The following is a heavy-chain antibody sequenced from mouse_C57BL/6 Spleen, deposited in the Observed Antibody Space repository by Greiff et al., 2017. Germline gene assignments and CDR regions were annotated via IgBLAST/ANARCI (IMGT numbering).Heavy chain of an antibody. CDR1: GYTFTSYG. CDR3: ARFLYYDYGRGPYAMDY. CDR2: IYPRSGNT. D-gene: IGHD2-4*01. Sequence: QVQLQQSGAELARPGASVKLSCKASGYTFTSYGISWVKQRTGQGLEWIGEIYPRSGNTYYNEKFKGKATLTADKSSSTAYMELRSLTSEDSAVYFCARFLYYDYGRGPYAMDYWGQGTSVTVSS. J-gene: IGHJ4*01. V-gene: IGHV1-81*01.